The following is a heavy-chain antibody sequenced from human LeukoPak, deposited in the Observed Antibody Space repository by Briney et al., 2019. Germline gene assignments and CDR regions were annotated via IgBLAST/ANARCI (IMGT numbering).Heavy chain of an antibody. Sequence: SETLSLTCTVSGGSISSYYWSWIRQPPGKGLEWIGYIYYSGSTNYNPSLKSRVTISVDTSKNQFSLKLSSVTAADTAVYYCASSTEKWELFDYWGQGTLVTVSS. V-gene: IGHV4-59*08. CDR1: GGSISSYY. J-gene: IGHJ4*02. D-gene: IGHD1-26*01. CDR2: IYYSGST. CDR3: ASSTEKWELFDY.